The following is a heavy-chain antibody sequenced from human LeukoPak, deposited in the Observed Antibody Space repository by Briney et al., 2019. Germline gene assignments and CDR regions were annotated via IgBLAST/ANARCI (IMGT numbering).Heavy chain of an antibody. CDR2: ISGSGGST. CDR1: GFTFSSYA. CDR3: AKLDGSGWYRRHDAFDI. D-gene: IGHD6-19*01. J-gene: IGHJ3*02. V-gene: IGHV3-23*01. Sequence: SGGSLRLSCAASGFTFSSYAMSWVRQAPGKGLEWVSAISGSGGSTYYADSAKGRFTISRDNSKNTLYLQMNSLRAEDTAVYYCAKLDGSGWYRRHDAFDIWGQGTMVTVSS.